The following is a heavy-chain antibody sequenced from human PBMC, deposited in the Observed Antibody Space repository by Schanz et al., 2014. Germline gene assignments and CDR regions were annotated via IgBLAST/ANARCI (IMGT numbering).Heavy chain of an antibody. CDR1: GFTVSSNY. CDR2: IYSGGST. D-gene: IGHD4-17*01. Sequence: EVQLVESGGGLIQPGGSLRLSCAASGFTVSSNYMSWVRQAPGKGLEWVAVIYSGGSTFYTDSVKGRFTISRDNSKNTLYLQMNSMRAEDTAVYSCVRDRDYHFDYWGQGTLVTVSS. CDR3: VRDRDYHFDY. J-gene: IGHJ4*02. V-gene: IGHV3-53*01.